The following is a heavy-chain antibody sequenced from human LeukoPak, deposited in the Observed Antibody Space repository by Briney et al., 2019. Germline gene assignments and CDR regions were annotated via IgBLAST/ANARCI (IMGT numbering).Heavy chain of an antibody. J-gene: IGHJ4*02. CDR3: AIGWYYFDY. CDR2: IYYSGST. D-gene: IGHD6-19*01. Sequence: SGTLSLTCTVSGDSIRTYYWSWIRQPPGKGLEWIGYIYYSGSTNYNPSLQSRVTISIDTSKNQFSLRLSSVTAADTAVYYCAIGWYYFDYWGQGALVTVSS. V-gene: IGHV4-59*01. CDR1: GDSIRTYY.